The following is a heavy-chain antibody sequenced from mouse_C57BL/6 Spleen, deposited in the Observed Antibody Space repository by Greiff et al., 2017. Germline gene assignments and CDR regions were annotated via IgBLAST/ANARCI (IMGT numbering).Heavy chain of an antibody. Sequence: VKLQQPGTELVKPGASVKLSCKASGYTFTSYWMHWVNQTPGQGLEWIGNISTSNGGTNYNETLKSKVTLTVDKSSSTAYMQLSNLTSEDSAVYYCARSSYYGNYCFDYGGQGTTLTVSS. V-gene: IGHV1-53*01. CDR1: GYTFTSYW. J-gene: IGHJ2*01. CDR3: ARSSYYGNYCFDY. CDR2: ISTSNGGT. D-gene: IGHD2-1*01.